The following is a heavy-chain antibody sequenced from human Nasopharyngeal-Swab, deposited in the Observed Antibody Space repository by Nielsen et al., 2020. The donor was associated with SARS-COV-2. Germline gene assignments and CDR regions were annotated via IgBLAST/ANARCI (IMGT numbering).Heavy chain of an antibody. Sequence: SCAASGLTFRNYAMHWVRQAPGMGLEWVALISYDGVNKFYADSVKGRFIISRDNSENTLYLQTNSLRAEDTAVYYCARDGERYFDYWGQGTLVTVSS. CDR3: ARDGERYFDY. CDR1: GLTFRNYA. D-gene: IGHD5-24*01. CDR2: ISYDGVNK. V-gene: IGHV3-30-3*01. J-gene: IGHJ4*02.